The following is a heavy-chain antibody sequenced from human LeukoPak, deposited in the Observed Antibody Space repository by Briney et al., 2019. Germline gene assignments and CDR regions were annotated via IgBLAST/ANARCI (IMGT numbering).Heavy chain of an antibody. V-gene: IGHV3-7*03. CDR2: IRPDGSEE. CDR1: GFTFSSYW. CDR3: ARVGGGWYEVDY. J-gene: IGHJ4*02. Sequence: GGSLRLSCAASGFTFSSYWMSWVRQTPGKGLEWVANIRPDGSEEQYVDSTKGRFSISRDNAQNSVYLQMNSLRAEDTAVYYCARVGGGWYEVDYWGQGTLVTVSS. D-gene: IGHD6-19*01.